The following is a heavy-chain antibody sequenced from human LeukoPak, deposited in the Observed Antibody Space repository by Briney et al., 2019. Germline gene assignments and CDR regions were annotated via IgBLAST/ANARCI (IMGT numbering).Heavy chain of an antibody. Sequence: PGGSLRLSCAASGFTFTSYAMKWVRQAPGKGLEWVSAISGSGDTTYYADSVKGRFTISRDNSKNTLYLQMSSLRADDSAVYYRAKGLFVSGSSQIDYWGQGTLVTVSS. V-gene: IGHV3-23*01. J-gene: IGHJ4*02. D-gene: IGHD3-10*01. CDR3: AKGLFVSGSSQIDY. CDR2: ISGSGDTT. CDR1: GFTFTSYA.